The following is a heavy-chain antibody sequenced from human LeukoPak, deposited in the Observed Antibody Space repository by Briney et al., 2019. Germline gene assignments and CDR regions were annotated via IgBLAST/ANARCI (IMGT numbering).Heavy chain of an antibody. Sequence: ASVKVSCKASGYTFTGYYMHWVRQAPGQGLEWMGWINPNSGGTNYAQKFQGRVTMTRDTSISTAYIELSRLRSDDTAVYYCARGNVGITFGGVIIYYGMDVWGQGTTVTVSS. CDR3: ARGNVGITFGGVIIYYGMDV. V-gene: IGHV1-2*02. CDR1: GYTFTGYY. D-gene: IGHD3-16*02. J-gene: IGHJ6*02. CDR2: INPNSGGT.